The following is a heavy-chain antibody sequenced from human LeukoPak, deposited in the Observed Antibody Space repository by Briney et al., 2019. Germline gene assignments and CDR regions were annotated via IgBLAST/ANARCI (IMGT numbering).Heavy chain of an antibody. Sequence: GASVKLSCKASGYAFASYGISWVRQAPGQGLEWMGWISAYNGNTNYAQKLQGRVTMTTDTSTSTAYMELRSLRSDDTAVYYCARAVTGTTGAYYYYYMDVWGKGTTVTVSS. V-gene: IGHV1-18*01. CDR3: ARAVTGTTGAYYYYYMDV. CDR1: GYAFASYG. CDR2: ISAYNGNT. J-gene: IGHJ6*03. D-gene: IGHD1-20*01.